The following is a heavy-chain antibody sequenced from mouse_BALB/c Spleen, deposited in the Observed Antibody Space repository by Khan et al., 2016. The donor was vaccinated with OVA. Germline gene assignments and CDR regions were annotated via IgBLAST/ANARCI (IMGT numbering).Heavy chain of an antibody. D-gene: IGHD2-4*01. V-gene: IGHV2-9*02. CDR2: IWTGGIT. CDR3: ARSYDYDVGGFAY. J-gene: IGHJ3*01. Sequence: QVQLKESGPGLVAPSQSLSITCTVSGFSLNNYGVHWVRQPPGKGLEWLGVIWTGGITNYNSTVMSRLNISKDNSKSQVFLKMNRLQTDDTAIYYGARSYDYDVGGFAYWGQGTLVTVSA. CDR1: GFSLNNYG.